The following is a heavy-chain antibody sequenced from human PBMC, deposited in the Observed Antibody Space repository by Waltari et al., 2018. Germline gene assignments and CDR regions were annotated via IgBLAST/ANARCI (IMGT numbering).Heavy chain of an antibody. V-gene: IGHV3-53*01. Sequence: EVQLVESGGGLIQPGGSLRLSCAASAIIVSANYMNWVRQAPGKGPQWVSVIYSAGRTYDADSVKGRFTISRDNTKNTVYLQMNNLETEDTAVYYCARPGEGPSSHWGQGTLVTVSS. CDR3: ARPGEGPSSH. J-gene: IGHJ4*02. CDR1: AIIVSANY. CDR2: IYSAGRT. D-gene: IGHD4-17*01.